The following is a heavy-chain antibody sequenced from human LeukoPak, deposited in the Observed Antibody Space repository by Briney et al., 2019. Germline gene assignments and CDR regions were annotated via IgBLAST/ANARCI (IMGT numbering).Heavy chain of an antibody. CDR3: ARPWEYDSSGYPPRYAFDI. CDR2: INAYNGNT. CDR1: GYTFTSYG. Sequence: ASVKVSCKASGYTFTSYGISGVRQAPGQGLEWMGWINAYNGNTNYAQKLQGRITMTTDTSTSTAYMELRSLRSDDTGVYYCARPWEYDSSGYPPRYAFDIWGQGTMFTVSS. D-gene: IGHD3-22*01. J-gene: IGHJ3*02. V-gene: IGHV1-18*01.